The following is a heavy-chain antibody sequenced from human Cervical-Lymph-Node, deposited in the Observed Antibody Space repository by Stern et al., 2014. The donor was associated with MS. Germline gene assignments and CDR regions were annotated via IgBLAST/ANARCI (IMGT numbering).Heavy chain of an antibody. D-gene: IGHD6-19*01. CDR1: GNTFTRYY. CDR2: INPSAGST. V-gene: IGHV1-46*01. Sequence: QDQLVQSGAEVKKPGASVKVSCKASGNTFTRYYIHWVRQAPGQGLEWMKIINPSAGSTSYAQKFQGRVTMTRDTSTSTVYMELSSLRSEDTAVYYCAREVAGHRLGMMDVWGQGTTVTVSS. J-gene: IGHJ6*02. CDR3: AREVAGHRLGMMDV.